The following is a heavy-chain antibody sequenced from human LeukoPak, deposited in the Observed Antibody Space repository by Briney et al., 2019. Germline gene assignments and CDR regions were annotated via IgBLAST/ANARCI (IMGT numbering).Heavy chain of an antibody. V-gene: IGHV1-69*13. CDR3: ARFSGNYSGVAFYI. D-gene: IGHD1-26*01. Sequence: GASVKVSCTPSGGTFSSYALSWVRQAPGQGLEWMGGIIPLFVKANYADEFQGRITITADESTNTAYMELSSLRSEDTAVYYCARFSGNYSGVAFYIWGQGTMVTVSS. CDR1: GGTFSSYA. CDR2: IIPLFVKA. J-gene: IGHJ3*02.